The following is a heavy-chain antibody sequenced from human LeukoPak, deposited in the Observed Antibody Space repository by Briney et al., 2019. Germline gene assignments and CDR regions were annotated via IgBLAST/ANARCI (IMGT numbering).Heavy chain of an antibody. CDR2: IYPGDSDT. D-gene: IGHD1-1*01. CDR1: GYSFTNYW. Sequence: GESLQISCKGSGYSFTNYWIGWVRQMPGKGLEWMGIIYPGDSDTRYSPSFQGQVTISVDESISTAYLQWSSLKASDTAMYYCGTHGWNDWGYWGQGTLVTVSS. V-gene: IGHV5-51*01. CDR3: GTHGWNDWGY. J-gene: IGHJ4*02.